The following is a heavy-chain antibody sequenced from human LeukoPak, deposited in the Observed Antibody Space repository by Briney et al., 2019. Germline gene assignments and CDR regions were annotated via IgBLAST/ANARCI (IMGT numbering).Heavy chain of an antibody. CDR3: ARDQLGLRPESGWFDS. Sequence: GGSLSLSCAASGFTFSGYEMNWVRQAPGKGPEWVSHISPSGGTIFYADSVRGRFTISRDNAKSSLYLHMNSLRVEDTAVYYCARDQLGLRPESGWFDSWGQGTLVTVSS. D-gene: IGHD5-24*01. CDR2: ISPSGGTI. CDR1: GFTFSGYE. J-gene: IGHJ5*01. V-gene: IGHV3-48*03.